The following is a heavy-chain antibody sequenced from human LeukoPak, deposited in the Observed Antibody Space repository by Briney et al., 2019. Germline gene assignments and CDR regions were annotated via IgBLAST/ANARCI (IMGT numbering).Heavy chain of an antibody. V-gene: IGHV4-4*08. Sequence: GSLRLSCAASGFRFSGYSMSWVRQAPGKGLEWVGRIYTSGSTNYNPSLKSRVTISVDTSKNQFSLKLSSVTAADTAVYYCARGGGYSGYDQGEFDYWGQGTLVTVSS. D-gene: IGHD5-12*01. CDR3: ARGGGYSGYDQGEFDY. CDR2: IYTSGST. J-gene: IGHJ4*02. CDR1: GFRFSGYS.